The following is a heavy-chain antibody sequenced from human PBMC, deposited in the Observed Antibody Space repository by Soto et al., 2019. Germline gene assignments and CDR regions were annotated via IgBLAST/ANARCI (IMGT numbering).Heavy chain of an antibody. CDR2: INTSGGT. CDR1: GGSISRRY. V-gene: IGHV4-4*07. CDR3: ARDTYASGWYYFDS. D-gene: IGHD6-19*01. J-gene: IGHJ4*02. Sequence: QVHLQESGPGLVKPSETLSLSCTVSGGSISRRYWSWIRQPAGKGLEWIGRINTSGGTNYNPSLKSRVSMSVEASKNEFSLKLRSVAAADTATYYCARDTYASGWYYFDSWGQGTLVTVSS.